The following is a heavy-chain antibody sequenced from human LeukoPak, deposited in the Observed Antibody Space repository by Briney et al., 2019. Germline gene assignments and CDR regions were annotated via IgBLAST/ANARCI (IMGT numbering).Heavy chain of an antibody. D-gene: IGHD3-3*01. Sequence: PGGSLRLSCAASGFTFSGYSMSWVRQAPGKGLEWVAFIRHDGTIKYYGDSVKGRFTISRDNAKNSLYLQMNSLRAEDTAVFYCARDGFSRISVFGVVSDAFDIWGQGTLVTVSS. CDR1: GFTFSGYS. CDR2: IRHDGTIK. V-gene: IGHV3-30*02. J-gene: IGHJ3*02. CDR3: ARDGFSRISVFGVVSDAFDI.